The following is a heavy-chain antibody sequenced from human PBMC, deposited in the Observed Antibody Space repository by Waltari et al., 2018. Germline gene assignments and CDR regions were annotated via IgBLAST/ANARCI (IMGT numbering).Heavy chain of an antibody. D-gene: IGHD6-6*01. CDR3: ARGLGQLLPLDY. CDR2: IKHSGST. Sequence: QVQLQQWGAGLLKPSETLSLTCAVYGGSFSGYYWSWIRQPPGKGLEWIGEIKHSGSTNYNPSLKSRVTISVDTSKNQFSLKLSSVTAADTAVYYCARGLGQLLPLDYWGQGTLVTVSS. V-gene: IGHV4-34*01. CDR1: GGSFSGYY. J-gene: IGHJ4*02.